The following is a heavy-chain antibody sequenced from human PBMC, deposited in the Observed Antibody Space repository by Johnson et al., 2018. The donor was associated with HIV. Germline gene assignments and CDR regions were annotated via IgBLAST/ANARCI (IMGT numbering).Heavy chain of an antibody. Sequence: VQLVESGGGVVQPGRSLRLSCAASGFTFSRYAMSWVRQDPGKGLAWVSAVSGRGCTTSYADSVEGRFTISRDNSKNTMYLQMHSLRVEDTAVYYCARDKVYMKAFDIWGQGTMVTVSS. CDR2: VSGRGCTT. D-gene: IGHD3-10*01. J-gene: IGHJ3*02. CDR3: ARDKVYMKAFDI. V-gene: IGHV3-23*04. CDR1: GFTFSRYA.